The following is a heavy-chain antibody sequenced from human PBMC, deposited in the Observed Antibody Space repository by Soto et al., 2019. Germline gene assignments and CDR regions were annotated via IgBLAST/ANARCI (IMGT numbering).Heavy chain of an antibody. CDR1: GFSLSTSGVG. V-gene: IGHV2-5*02. CDR2: IYWDDDK. Sequence: GPTLLKPTQTLTVTCTFSGFSLSTSGVGVGWIRQPPGKALEWLALIYWDDDKRYSPSLKSRLTITKDTSKNQVVLTMTNMEPVDTATYYCAHSSMTTVTTMANYFDYWGQGTLVTVSS. J-gene: IGHJ4*02. D-gene: IGHD4-17*01. CDR3: AHSSMTTVTTMANYFDY.